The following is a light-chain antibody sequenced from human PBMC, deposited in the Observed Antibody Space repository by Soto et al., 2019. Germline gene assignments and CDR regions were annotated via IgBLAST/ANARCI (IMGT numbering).Light chain of an antibody. CDR1: QSVVIN. CDR3: QQYGSSPWT. CDR2: LAS. Sequence: EIVLTQSPDTLSLSPGERATLSCRASQSVVINLAWYQQKVGQAPRLLIYLASSRAAGVPERFSGSGSGTDFTLTISRLDPEDFAVYYCQQYGSSPWTFGQGTKVDI. J-gene: IGKJ1*01. V-gene: IGKV3-20*01.